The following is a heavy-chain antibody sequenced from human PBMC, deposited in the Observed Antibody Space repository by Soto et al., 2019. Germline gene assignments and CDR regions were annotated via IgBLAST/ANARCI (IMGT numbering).Heavy chain of an antibody. V-gene: IGHV4-39*01. CDR3: ARAPAYYYYAMDV. CDR1: GGSISSSSYY. Sequence: SETLSLTCTVSGGSISSSSYYWGWIRQPPGKGLEWIGSIYYSGSTYYNPSLKSRVTISVDTSKNQFSLKLSSVTAADTAVYYCARAPAYYYYAMDVWGQGTTVT. CDR2: IYYSGST. J-gene: IGHJ6*02.